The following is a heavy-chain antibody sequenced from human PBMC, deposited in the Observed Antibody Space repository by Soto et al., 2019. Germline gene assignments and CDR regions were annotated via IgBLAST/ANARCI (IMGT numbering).Heavy chain of an antibody. CDR3: AKDPVAIVGASFSDY. Sequence: GGSLRLSCAASGFTFSGYAMHWVRQAPGKGLEWVASILFDGRNKYYADSVKGRFTISRDNSKNTLYLQMNSLRVEDTAVYYCAKDPVAIVGASFSDYWGQGTLVTVSS. CDR1: GFTFSGYA. J-gene: IGHJ4*02. CDR2: ILFDGRNK. V-gene: IGHV3-30*04. D-gene: IGHD1-26*01.